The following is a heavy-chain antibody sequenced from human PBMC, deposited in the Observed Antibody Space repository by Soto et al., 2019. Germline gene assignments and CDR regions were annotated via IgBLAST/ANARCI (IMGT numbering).Heavy chain of an antibody. J-gene: IGHJ4*02. D-gene: IGHD3-16*01. V-gene: IGHV1-2*04. CDR2: INPNSGGT. CDR1: GYTFTGYY. CDR3: AGGSAVAGGGGAY. Sequence: QVQLVQSGAEVKKPGASVKVSCKASGYTFTGYYMHWVRQAPGQGLEWMGWINPNSGGTNYAQKFQGWVTMTRDTAISTASRELSRLRSDDTAVYYWAGGSAVAGGGGAYWGQGTLVTVSS.